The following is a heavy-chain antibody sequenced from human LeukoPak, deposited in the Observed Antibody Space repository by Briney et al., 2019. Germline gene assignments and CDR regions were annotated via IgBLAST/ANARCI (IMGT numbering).Heavy chain of an antibody. Sequence: GGSLRLSCAASGFTFSSYSMNWVRQAPGKGLEWVSSISSSSSYIYYADSVKGRFTISRDNAKNSLYLQMNSLRAEDTTVYYCARVLNSVPNDYWGQGTLVTVSS. CDR3: ARVLNSVPNDY. V-gene: IGHV3-21*01. CDR2: ISSSSSYI. CDR1: GFTFSSYS. J-gene: IGHJ4*02. D-gene: IGHD4-23*01.